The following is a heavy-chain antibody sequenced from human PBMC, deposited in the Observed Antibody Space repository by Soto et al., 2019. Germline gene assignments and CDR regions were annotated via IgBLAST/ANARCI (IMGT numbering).Heavy chain of an antibody. V-gene: IGHV3-23*01. Sequence: PVGSLRLSCASSVFTFSSYGMSWVRHPPGKGLEWVSAISGSDGSTYYADSVKGRFTISRDNPKNTLYLQMNSLRAEDTAVYYCAKGPPFDYWGQGTLGTVSS. J-gene: IGHJ4*02. CDR1: VFTFSSYG. CDR2: ISGSDGST. CDR3: AKGPPFDY.